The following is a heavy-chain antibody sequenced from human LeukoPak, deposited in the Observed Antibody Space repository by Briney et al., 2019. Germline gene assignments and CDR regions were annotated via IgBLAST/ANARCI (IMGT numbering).Heavy chain of an antibody. D-gene: IGHD1-20*01. J-gene: IGHJ4*02. CDR2: IKSDGITI. V-gene: IGHV3-74*01. CDR1: GFTFSNYM. Sequence: GGSLRLSCAASGFTFSNYMMHWVRQAPGKGLVWVSRIKSDGITITYADSVKGRFTISRDNAKNTLYLRMNSLRAEDTAVYYCLRDLNWSLDQWGQGTLVTVSS. CDR3: LRDLNWSLDQ.